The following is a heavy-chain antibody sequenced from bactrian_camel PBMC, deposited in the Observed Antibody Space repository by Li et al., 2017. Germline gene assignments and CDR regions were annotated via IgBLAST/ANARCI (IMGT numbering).Heavy chain of an antibody. Sequence: VESGGGSVQAGGSLKLSCVVSGYKSYYMAWFRQPPGDAREAVAFIDTSGGTNYAYSVAGRFTISKDNAANALYLQMNDLNTDDTAVYYCASAFLLGEADDCRRTPCYGPERGQGTQVTVS. CDR1: GYKSYY. CDR2: IDTSGGT. CDR3: ASAFLLGEADDCRRTPCYGPE. V-gene: IGHV3S28*01. D-gene: IGHD2*01. J-gene: IGHJ4*01.